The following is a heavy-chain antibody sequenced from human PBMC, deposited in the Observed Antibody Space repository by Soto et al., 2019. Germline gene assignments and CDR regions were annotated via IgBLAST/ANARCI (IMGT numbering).Heavy chain of an antibody. CDR2: ISDSGATS. CDR3: AKVKFYDGSGGNPHVGY. Sequence: VSLRLSCVASGFSLSSHAVSWVRQTPEKGLEWVSSISDSGATSSYADFVKGRFTVSRDNSRNTLYLQMDSLRVEDTAVYYCAKVKFYDGSGGNPHVGYWGQGTVVTVSS. J-gene: IGHJ4*02. CDR1: GFSLSSHA. V-gene: IGHV3-23*01. D-gene: IGHD3-22*01.